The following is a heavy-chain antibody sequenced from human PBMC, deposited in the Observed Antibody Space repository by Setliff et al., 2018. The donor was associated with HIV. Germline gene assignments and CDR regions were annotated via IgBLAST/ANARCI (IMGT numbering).Heavy chain of an antibody. Sequence: SETLSLTCTVSGGSISSHYWNWIRQSPGKGLEWIGYIYSSGSTNYKSSLKSRVTISVDTSKNHFSLRLSSVTAADTAVYYCARDGTIFHYGMDVWGQGTTVTVSS. CDR3: ARDGTIFHYGMDV. V-gene: IGHV4-59*11. CDR2: IYSSGST. D-gene: IGHD3-3*01. J-gene: IGHJ6*02. CDR1: GGSISSHY.